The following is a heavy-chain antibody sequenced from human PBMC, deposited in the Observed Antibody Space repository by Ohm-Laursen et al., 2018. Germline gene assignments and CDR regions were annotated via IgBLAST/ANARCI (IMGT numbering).Heavy chain of an antibody. Sequence: SLRLSCAASGFTFSRYGMHWVRQAPGKGLEWVSYISDSGSTIYYTDSVKGRFTISRDNTKNSLYLQMNSLRAEDTAVYYCAGGGFGGYDQWGQGTLVTVSS. J-gene: IGHJ4*02. D-gene: IGHD3-10*01. CDR2: ISDSGSTI. V-gene: IGHV3-48*04. CDR1: GFTFSRYG. CDR3: AGGGFGGYDQ.